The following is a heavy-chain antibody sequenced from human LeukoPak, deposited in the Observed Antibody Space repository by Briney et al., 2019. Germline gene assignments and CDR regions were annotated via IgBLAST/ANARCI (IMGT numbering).Heavy chain of an antibody. J-gene: IGHJ5*02. CDR3: ARDRSSLYSSSWYVNWFDP. CDR2: ISYDGSNK. CDR1: GLTFSSYA. D-gene: IGHD6-13*01. V-gene: IGHV3-30-3*01. Sequence: GGSLRLSCAASGLTFSSYAMHWVRQAPGKGLEGVAGISYDGSNKYYADSVKGRFTISRDNSKNTLYLQMNSLRAEDTAVYYCARDRSSLYSSSWYVNWFDPWGQGTLVTVSS.